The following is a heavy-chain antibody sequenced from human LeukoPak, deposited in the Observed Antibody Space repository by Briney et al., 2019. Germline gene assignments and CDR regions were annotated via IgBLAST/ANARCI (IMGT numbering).Heavy chain of an antibody. V-gene: IGHV5-51*01. Sequence: GESLKISCKGSGYSFPDYWIDWVRQMPARGLEWMGIIYPADSDTRYSPSFQGQVTISADKSINTAYLQWSTLKASDTATYYCARRRGDGYNSPFDYWGQGTLVTVPS. CDR1: GYSFPDYW. CDR3: ARRRGDGYNSPFDY. CDR2: IYPADSDT. J-gene: IGHJ4*02. D-gene: IGHD5-24*01.